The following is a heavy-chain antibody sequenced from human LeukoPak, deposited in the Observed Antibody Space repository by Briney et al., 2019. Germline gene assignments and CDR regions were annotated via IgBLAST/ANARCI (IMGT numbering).Heavy chain of an antibody. CDR1: GFTFSSYG. D-gene: IGHD4-17*01. V-gene: IGHV3-23*01. CDR3: AKDLVGGTTVTPFDY. J-gene: IGHJ4*02. Sequence: PGGSLRLSCAASGFTFSSYGMSWVRQAPGKGLEWVSAISGSGGSTYYADSVKGRFTISRDNSKNTLYLQMNSLRAEDTAVYYCAKDLVGGTTVTPFDYWGQGTLVTVSS. CDR2: ISGSGGST.